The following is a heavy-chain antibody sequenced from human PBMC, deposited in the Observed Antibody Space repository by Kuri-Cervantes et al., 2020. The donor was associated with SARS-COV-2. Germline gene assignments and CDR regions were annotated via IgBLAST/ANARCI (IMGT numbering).Heavy chain of an antibody. V-gene: IGHV3-23*01. D-gene: IGHD5-18*01. J-gene: IGHJ6*02. CDR1: GFTFSSYA. CDR2: ISGSGGRT. CDR3: ARDQLWPRYGMDV. Sequence: GESLKISCAASGFTFSSYAMNWVRLAPGKGLEWVSAISGSGGRTYYADSVKGRFTISRDNSKNTLYLQMISLRAEDTAVYYCARDQLWPRYGMDVWGQGTTVTVSS.